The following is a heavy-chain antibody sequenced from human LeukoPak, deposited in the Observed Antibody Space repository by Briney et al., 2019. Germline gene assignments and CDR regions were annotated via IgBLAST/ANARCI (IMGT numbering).Heavy chain of an antibody. V-gene: IGHV1-8*02. Sequence: ASVKVSCKASGYTFTDYYIHWVRQATGQGLEWMGWMNPNSGNTGYAQKFQGRVTMTRNTSISTAYMELSSLRSEDTAVYYCARGRAYCGGDCYLFDYWGQGTLVTVSS. CDR2: MNPNSGNT. CDR3: ARGRAYCGGDCYLFDY. CDR1: GYTFTDYY. D-gene: IGHD2-21*02. J-gene: IGHJ4*02.